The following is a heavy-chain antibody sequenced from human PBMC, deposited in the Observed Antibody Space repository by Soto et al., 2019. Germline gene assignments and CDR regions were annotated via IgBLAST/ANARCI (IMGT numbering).Heavy chain of an antibody. D-gene: IGHD6-13*01. CDR1: GFTFSSYW. J-gene: IGHJ6*02. Sequence: PVGSVRLSCAASGFTFSSYWMHWVRQAPGKGLVWVSRINSDGSSTSYADSVKGRFTISRDNAKNTLYLQMNSLRAEDTAVYYCARDDEGYSSSHYYYGMDVWGQGTTVTVSS. CDR3: ARDDEGYSSSHYYYGMDV. V-gene: IGHV3-74*01. CDR2: INSDGSST.